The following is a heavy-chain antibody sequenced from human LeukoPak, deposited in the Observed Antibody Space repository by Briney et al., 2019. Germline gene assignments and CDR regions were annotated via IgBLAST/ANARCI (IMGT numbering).Heavy chain of an antibody. Sequence: GGSLRLSCAASGFTFSSYSMNGLRQAPGKGLEWVSSISGSSGYIYQADSVKGRFTISRDNAKNSLYLQMNNLRAEDTAVYYCARATYNSGYKIDYWGQGSLVTVS. J-gene: IGHJ4*02. CDR1: GFTFSSYS. CDR3: ARATYNSGYKIDY. V-gene: IGHV3-21*01. D-gene: IGHD6-19*01. CDR2: ISGSSGYI.